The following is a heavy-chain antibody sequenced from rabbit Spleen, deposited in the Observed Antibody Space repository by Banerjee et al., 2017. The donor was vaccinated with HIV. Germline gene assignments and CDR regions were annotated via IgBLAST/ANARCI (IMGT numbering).Heavy chain of an antibody. Sequence: QEQLVESGGGLVQPGTSLTLTCTASGFSFSSSYYMCWVRQAPGKGLEWIACIYAGSSGSPYYASWARGRFTISKPSSTTVTLEMTSLTAADTATYFCARDAGTSFSTYGMDLWGPGTLVTVS. CDR3: ARDAGTSFSTYGMDL. J-gene: IGHJ6*01. V-gene: IGHV1S45*01. CDR1: GFSFSSSYY. CDR2: IYAGSSGSP. D-gene: IGHD8-1*01.